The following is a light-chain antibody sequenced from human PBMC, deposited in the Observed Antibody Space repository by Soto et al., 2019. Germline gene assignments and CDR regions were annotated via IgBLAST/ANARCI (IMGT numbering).Light chain of an antibody. V-gene: IGKV1-5*01. CDR3: QHYNSYSEA. CDR1: QSISSW. Sequence: DIQMTQSPSTLSASVGDRVTSSCRASQSISSWLAWYQQKPEKAPKSLIYFASTLQSGVPSRFSGSGSGTEFTLTISSLQPDDFATYYCQHYNSYSEAFGQGTNVDIK. CDR2: FAS. J-gene: IGKJ1*01.